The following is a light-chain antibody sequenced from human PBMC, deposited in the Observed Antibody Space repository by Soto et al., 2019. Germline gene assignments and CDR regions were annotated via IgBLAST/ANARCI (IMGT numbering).Light chain of an antibody. J-gene: IGKJ1*01. CDR3: QQSFSTPWT. V-gene: IGKV1-17*01. CDR2: EAS. Sequence: DIQMTQSPSSLSASVGDRVTITCRASQGIGNDLGWYQQKPGKPPKRLIHEASSLQSGVPSRFSGSGSGTEFTLTISSLQPEDFATYSCQQSFSTPWTFGQGTKVEVK. CDR1: QGIGND.